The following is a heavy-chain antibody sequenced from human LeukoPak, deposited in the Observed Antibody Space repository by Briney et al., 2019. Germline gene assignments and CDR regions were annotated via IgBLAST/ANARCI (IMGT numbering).Heavy chain of an antibody. V-gene: IGHV1-2*02. Sequence: ASVKVSCKASGYTFTGYYMHWVRQAPGQGLEWMGWINPSSGGTNYAQKFQGRVTMTRDTSISTAYMELSRLRSDDTAVYYCARDPGYYDSAGHLDYWGQGTLVTVSS. CDR3: ARDPGYYDSAGHLDY. D-gene: IGHD3-3*01. CDR2: INPSSGGT. J-gene: IGHJ4*02. CDR1: GYTFTGYY.